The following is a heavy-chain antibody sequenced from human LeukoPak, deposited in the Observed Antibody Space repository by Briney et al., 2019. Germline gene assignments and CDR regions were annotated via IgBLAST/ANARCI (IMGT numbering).Heavy chain of an antibody. CDR1: GFTFSSSA. CDR3: AKDLDCSSTNCYPDY. D-gene: IGHD2-2*01. V-gene: IGHV3-23*01. CDR2: ISGSSGST. J-gene: IGHJ4*02. Sequence: PGGSLRLSCAASGFTFSSSAMSSVRQAPGQGLEWFSAISGSSGSTYYAASVKGRFTISRDNTKNTLYLQMNSLRAEDTAVYYCAKDLDCSSTNCYPDYWGQGTLVTVSS.